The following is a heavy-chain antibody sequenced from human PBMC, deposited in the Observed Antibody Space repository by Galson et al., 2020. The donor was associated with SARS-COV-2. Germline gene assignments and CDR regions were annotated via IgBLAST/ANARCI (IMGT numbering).Heavy chain of an antibody. CDR1: GFSLSDYQ. CDR2: ITRDGSLM. CDR3: ARAPRVSSGWPIFDY. D-gene: IGHD6-19*01. Sequence: GGSLRLSCAASGFSLSDYQMSWIRQAPGKGLEWISHITRDGSLMYYADSVKGRFTISRDNAKRSMCLQMNSLRVEDTAVYYCARAPRVSSGWPIFDYWGQGTLVSVSS. J-gene: IGHJ4*02. V-gene: IGHV3-11*01.